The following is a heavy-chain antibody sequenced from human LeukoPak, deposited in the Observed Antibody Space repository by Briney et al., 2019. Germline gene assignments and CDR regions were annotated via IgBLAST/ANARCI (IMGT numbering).Heavy chain of an antibody. CDR3: ARDLRYCTNGVCYTTFDP. Sequence: GSSVKVSCKASGGTFSSYAISWVRQAPGQGLEWMGGINPIFGTANYAQKFQGRVTITADESTSTAYMELSSLRSEDTAVYYCARDLRYCTNGVCYTTFDPWGQGTLVTVSS. D-gene: IGHD2-8*01. J-gene: IGHJ5*02. CDR1: GGTFSSYA. V-gene: IGHV1-69*01. CDR2: INPIFGTA.